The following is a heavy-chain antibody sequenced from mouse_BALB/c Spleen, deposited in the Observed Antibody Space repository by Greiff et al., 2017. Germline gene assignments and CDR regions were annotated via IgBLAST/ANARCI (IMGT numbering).Heavy chain of an antibody. CDR1: GFTFSSFG. D-gene: IGHD1-1*02. CDR2: ISSGSSTI. CDR3: ARSGGDGDY. V-gene: IGHV5-17*02. Sequence: EVKLVESGGGLVQPGGSLKLSCAASGFTFSSFGMHWVRQAPEKGLEWVAYISSGSSTIYYADTVKGRFTISRDNPKNTLFLQMTSLRSEDTAMYYCARSGGDGDYWGQGTTLTVSS. J-gene: IGHJ2*01.